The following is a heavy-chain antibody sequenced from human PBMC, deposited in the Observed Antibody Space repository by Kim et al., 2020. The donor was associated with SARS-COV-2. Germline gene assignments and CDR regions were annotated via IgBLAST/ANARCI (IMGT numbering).Heavy chain of an antibody. D-gene: IGHD1-20*01. CDR3: ASTGYNSEYGMDV. J-gene: IGHJ6*02. Sequence: YNPSLKSRVTISVDTSKNQFSLRLSSVTAADTAVYYCASTGYNSEYGMDVWGQGTTVTVSS. V-gene: IGHV4-31*02.